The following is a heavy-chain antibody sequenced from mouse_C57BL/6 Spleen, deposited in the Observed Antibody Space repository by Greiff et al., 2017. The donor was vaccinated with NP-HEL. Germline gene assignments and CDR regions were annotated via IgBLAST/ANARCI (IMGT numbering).Heavy chain of an antibody. D-gene: IGHD2-4*01. CDR2: ISDGGSYT. CDR1: GFTFSSYA. V-gene: IGHV5-4*01. CDR3: ARDYDYDYFDY. Sequence: EVNVVESGGGLVKPGGSLKLSCAASGFTFSSYAMSWVRQTPEKRLEWVATISDGGSYTYYPDNVKGRFTISRDNAKNNLYLQMSHLKSEDTAMYYCARDYDYDYFDYWGQGTTLTVSS. J-gene: IGHJ2*01.